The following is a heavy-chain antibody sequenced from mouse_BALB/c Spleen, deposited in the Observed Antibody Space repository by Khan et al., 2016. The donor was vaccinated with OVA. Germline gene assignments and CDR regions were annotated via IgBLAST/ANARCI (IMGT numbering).Heavy chain of an antibody. D-gene: IGHD1-1*01. CDR1: GYTFTSYW. CDR2: IAPGSGSN. CDR3: GRCTYYGSGLYAMDD. Sequence: DLVKPGASVKLSCKASGYTFTSYWINWIKQRPGQGLEWIGRIAPGSGSNNYNEMFKGKATLTVDTSSTTAYIQLRSLTSEDSAVYYFGRCTYYGSGLYAMDDWGQGTSVTVSS. V-gene: IGHV1S41*01. J-gene: IGHJ4*01.